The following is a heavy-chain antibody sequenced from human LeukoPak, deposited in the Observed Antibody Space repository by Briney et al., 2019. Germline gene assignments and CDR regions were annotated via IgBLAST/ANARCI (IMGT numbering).Heavy chain of an antibody. J-gene: IGHJ4*02. CDR3: ARVRSYYFLHYFDY. Sequence: PSETLSLTCTVSGGSISSSSYYWGWIRQPPGKGLEWIGSIYYSGSTYYNPSLKSRITISVDTSKNQFSLKLSSVTAADTAVYYCARVRSYYFLHYFDYWGQGTLVTVSS. D-gene: IGHD1-26*01. CDR1: GGSISSSSYY. V-gene: IGHV4-39*07. CDR2: IYYSGST.